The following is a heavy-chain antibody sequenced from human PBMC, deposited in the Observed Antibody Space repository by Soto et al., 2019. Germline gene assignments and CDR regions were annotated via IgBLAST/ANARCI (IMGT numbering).Heavy chain of an antibody. V-gene: IGHV3-33*01. D-gene: IGHD4-17*01. J-gene: IGHJ6*02. Sequence: QVQLVESGGGVVQPGRSLRLSCAASGFTFSSYGMHWVRQAPGKGLGWVAVIWYDGSNKYYADSVKGRFTISRDNSKNTLYLQMNSLRAEDTAVYYCARDLGDTVTAAYGMDVWGQGTTVTVSS. CDR3: ARDLGDTVTAAYGMDV. CDR2: IWYDGSNK. CDR1: GFTFSSYG.